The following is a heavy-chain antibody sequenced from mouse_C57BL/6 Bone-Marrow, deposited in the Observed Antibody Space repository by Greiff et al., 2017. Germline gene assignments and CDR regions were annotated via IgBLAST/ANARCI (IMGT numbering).Heavy chain of an antibody. CDR2: IYPRSGNT. V-gene: IGHV1-81*01. Sequence: VQLQESGAELARPGASVKLSCKASGYTFTSYGISWVKQRTGQGLEWIGEIYPRSGNTYYNEKFKGKATLTADKSSSTAYMELRSLTSEDSAVYFCARGGTWWRFAYWGQGTLVTVSA. CDR3: ARGGTWWRFAY. D-gene: IGHD1-1*02. J-gene: IGHJ3*01. CDR1: GYTFTSYG.